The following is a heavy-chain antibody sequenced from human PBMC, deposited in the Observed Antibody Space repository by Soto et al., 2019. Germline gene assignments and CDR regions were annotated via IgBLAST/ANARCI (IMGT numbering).Heavy chain of an antibody. CDR3: VKVDWYSVDC. CDR1: VVAFLNHV. J-gene: IGHJ4*02. CDR2: IGAKGDAT. D-gene: IGHD2-21*02. V-gene: IGHV3-64D*06. Sequence: PRRSLRLSCSASVVAFLNHVIHWVRQAPGKGLEYVSAIGAKGDATYADSVKGRFSISRDNSKNSLFLQMTNVTFEDTATYFCVKVDWYSVDCWGQGALVTVSS.